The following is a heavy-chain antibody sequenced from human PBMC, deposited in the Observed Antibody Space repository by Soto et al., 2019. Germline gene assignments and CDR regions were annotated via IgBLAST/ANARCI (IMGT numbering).Heavy chain of an antibody. J-gene: IGHJ4*02. CDR1: GFTFSSYG. CDR3: AKAGIVVVVAGAFDY. D-gene: IGHD2-15*01. CDR2: ISYDGSNK. Sequence: QVQLVESGGGVVQPGRSLRLSCAASGFTFSSYGMHWVRQAPGKGLEWVAVISYDGSNKYYADSVKCRFTISRDNSKNTLYLQMNRLRAEDTAVYYCAKAGIVVVVAGAFDYWGQGTLVTVSS. V-gene: IGHV3-30*18.